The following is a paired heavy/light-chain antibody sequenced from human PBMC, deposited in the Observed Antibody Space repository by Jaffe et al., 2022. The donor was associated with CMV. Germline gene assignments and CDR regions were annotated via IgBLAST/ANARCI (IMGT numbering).Heavy chain of an antibody. CDR1: GGSISSGGYY. D-gene: IGHD3-3*01. J-gene: IGHJ6*02. CDR2: IYYSGST. CDR3: ARYRDSRTYYDFWSGYPIRDYYYYGMDV. Sequence: QVQLQESGPGLVKPSQTLSLTCTVSGGSISSGGYYWSWIRQHPGKGLEWIGYIYYSGSTYYNPSLKSRVTISVDTSKNQFSLKLSSVTAADTAVYYCARYRDSRTYYDFWSGYPIRDYYYYGMDVWGQGTTVTVSS. V-gene: IGHV4-31*03.
Light chain of an antibody. CDR3: QQYGSSTGFT. V-gene: IGKV3-20*01. CDR1: QSVSSSY. J-gene: IGKJ3*01. CDR2: GAS. Sequence: EIVLTQSPGTLSLSPGERATLSCRASQSVSSSYLAWYQQKPGQAPRLLIYGASSRATGIPDRFSGSGSGTDFTLTISRLEPEDFAVYYCQQYGSSTGFTFGPGTKVDIK.